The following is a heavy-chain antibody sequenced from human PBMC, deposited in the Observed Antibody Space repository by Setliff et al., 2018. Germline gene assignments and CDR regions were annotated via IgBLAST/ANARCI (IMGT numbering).Heavy chain of an antibody. D-gene: IGHD3-10*01. J-gene: IGHJ4*02. CDR2: FHTGGAT. Sequence: NPSETLSLTCSVSGGSISSGGFYWSWIRQSAGRGLEWIGHFHTGGATDYNLSLKSRVTISLDSSKNQFSLRLGSVTAADAAVYFCARESATIGEFPLYYFDKWGQGIPVTVSS. CDR1: GGSISSGGFY. CDR3: ARESATIGEFPLYYFDK. V-gene: IGHV4-61*09.